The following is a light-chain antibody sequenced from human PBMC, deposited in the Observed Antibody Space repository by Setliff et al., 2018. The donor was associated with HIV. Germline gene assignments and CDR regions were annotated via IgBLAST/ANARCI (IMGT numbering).Light chain of an antibody. V-gene: IGLV2-14*03. CDR2: DVS. CDR3: SSFTSSTTLV. Sequence: QSALAQPASVSGSPGQSITISCTGTSSDVGGHNFVSWYQQYPGKAPTLMIYDVSNRPSGISNRFSGSKSGNTASLTISGLQAEDEADYYCSSFTSSTTLVFGTGTRSPS. J-gene: IGLJ1*01. CDR1: SSDVGGHNF.